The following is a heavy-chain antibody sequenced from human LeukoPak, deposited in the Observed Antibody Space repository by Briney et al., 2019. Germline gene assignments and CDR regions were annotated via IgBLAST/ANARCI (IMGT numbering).Heavy chain of an antibody. Sequence: SETLSLTCAVYGGSFSGYYWSWIRQPPGKGLEWIGEINHGGSTNYNPSLKSRVTISVDTSKNQFSLKRSSVTAADTAVYYCARGRVSWSGYSYGYFGRWGQGTLVTVSS. CDR1: GGSFSGYY. D-gene: IGHD5-18*01. CDR2: INHGGST. J-gene: IGHJ4*02. CDR3: ARGRVSWSGYSYGYFGR. V-gene: IGHV4-34*01.